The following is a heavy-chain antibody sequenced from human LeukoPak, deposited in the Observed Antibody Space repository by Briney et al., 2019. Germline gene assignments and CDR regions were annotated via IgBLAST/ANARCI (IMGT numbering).Heavy chain of an antibody. CDR2: VYYDGRT. D-gene: IGHD6-19*01. V-gene: IGHV4-38-2*02. CDR1: GYSISRGYF. J-gene: IGHJ4*02. CDR3: ATGYSNGWTSDFDY. Sequence: SETLSLTCTVSGYSISRGYFWDWIRQPPGKGLEWIGTVYYDGRTYYNPSVKSRATLSKDTSDNHFSLDLRSVTASDTAVYYCATGYSNGWTSDFDYWGQGILVTVSP.